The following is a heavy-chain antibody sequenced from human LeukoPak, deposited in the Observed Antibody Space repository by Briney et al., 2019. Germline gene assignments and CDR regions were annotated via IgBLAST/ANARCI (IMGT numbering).Heavy chain of an antibody. CDR1: GFTFSSFA. D-gene: IGHD6-13*01. J-gene: IGHJ4*02. Sequence: GGSLRLSCAASGFTFSSFAMSWVRQAPGKGLEWVSTISSSGSGTYYADSVKGRFTISRDNSNNALYLQMNSPRAEDSAVYFCAKGGSSWSRWDYWGQGTLVTVSS. V-gene: IGHV3-23*01. CDR3: AKGGSSWSRWDY. CDR2: ISSSGSGT.